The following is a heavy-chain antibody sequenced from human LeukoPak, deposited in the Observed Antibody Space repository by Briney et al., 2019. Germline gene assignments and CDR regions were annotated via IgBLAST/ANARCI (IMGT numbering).Heavy chain of an antibody. CDR3: AKGISLWFGEFVV. Sequence: PGGSLRLSCAAAGFTFSSYAMSWVRPAPGKGLEWVSAISGSGGSTYYADSVKGRFTISRDNSKNTLYLQMNSLRAEDTAVYYCAKGISLWFGEFVVWGQGTLVTVSS. J-gene: IGHJ4*02. CDR1: GFTFSSYA. CDR2: ISGSGGST. D-gene: IGHD3-10*01. V-gene: IGHV3-23*01.